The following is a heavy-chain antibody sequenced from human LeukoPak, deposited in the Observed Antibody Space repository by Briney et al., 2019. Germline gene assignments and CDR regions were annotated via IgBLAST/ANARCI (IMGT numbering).Heavy chain of an antibody. CDR1: GYTFTSYY. V-gene: IGHV1-46*01. CDR2: INPSGGST. Sequence: ASVKVSCKASGYTFTSYYMHWVRQAPGQGLEWMGIINPSGGSTSYAQKFQGRVTMTRDTSTSTVYMELNSLRAEDTAVYYCARDLGSGWYSDYFDYWGQGTLVTVSS. J-gene: IGHJ4*02. CDR3: ARDLGSGWYSDYFDY. D-gene: IGHD6-19*01.